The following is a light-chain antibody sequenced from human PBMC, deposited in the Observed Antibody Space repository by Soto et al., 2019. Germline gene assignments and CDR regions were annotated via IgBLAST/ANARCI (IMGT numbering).Light chain of an antibody. Sequence: ESVLTQSPGTLSLSPGERATLSCRASQSVGSNNLAWYQHKPGRAPRLLIYGASNRPGGIPDKFSGSGSGTDFTLTISSLDPEDFAVYYCQQYDTSPYSFGQGTTLEIK. CDR3: QQYDTSPYS. V-gene: IGKV3-20*01. CDR2: GAS. CDR1: QSVGSNN. J-gene: IGKJ2*01.